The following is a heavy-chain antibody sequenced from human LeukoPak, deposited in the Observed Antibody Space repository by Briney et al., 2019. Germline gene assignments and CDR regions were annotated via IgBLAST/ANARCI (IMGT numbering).Heavy chain of an antibody. CDR3: ARVGRLLGTLDY. CDR1: GYTFTGYY. V-gene: IGHV1-2*02. Sequence: ASVKVSCKASGYTFTGYYIHWVRQAPGQGLEWMGWINPNSGVTIYAQKFEGRVTMTRDTSISTAYMELSRLTSDDTAVYYCARVGRLLGTLDYWGQGTLVTVSS. D-gene: IGHD1-14*01. J-gene: IGHJ4*02. CDR2: INPNSGVT.